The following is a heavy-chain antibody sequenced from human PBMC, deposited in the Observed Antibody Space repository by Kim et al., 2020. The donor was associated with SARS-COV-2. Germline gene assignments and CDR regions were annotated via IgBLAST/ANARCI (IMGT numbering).Heavy chain of an antibody. V-gene: IGHV3-53*01. CDR3: ARDLIMYGIDV. CDR1: GLTVSSNY. Sequence: GGSLRLSCAASGLTVSSNYMSWVRQAPGKGLEWVSIIYSGGSTYYADSVKGRFTLSRDNSKNPLYLQMNSLRAEDPALYYCARDLIMYGIDVWGQGTTVT. D-gene: IGHD3-16*01. J-gene: IGHJ6*02. CDR2: IYSGGST.